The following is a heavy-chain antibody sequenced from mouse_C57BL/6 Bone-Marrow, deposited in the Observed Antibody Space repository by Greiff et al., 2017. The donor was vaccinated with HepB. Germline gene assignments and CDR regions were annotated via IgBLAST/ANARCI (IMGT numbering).Heavy chain of an antibody. V-gene: IGHV5-6*02. CDR1: GFTFSSYG. J-gene: IGHJ4*01. CDR2: ISSGGSYT. Sequence: EVKLVESGGDLVKPGGSLKLSCAASGFTFSSYGMSWVRQTPDKRLEWVATISSGGSYTYYPDSVKGRVTISRDNAKNTLYLQMSSLKSEDTAMYYCARHEGLLWLRRRVYYYAMDYWGQGTSVTVSS. CDR3: ARHEGLLWLRRRVYYYAMDY. D-gene: IGHD2-2*01.